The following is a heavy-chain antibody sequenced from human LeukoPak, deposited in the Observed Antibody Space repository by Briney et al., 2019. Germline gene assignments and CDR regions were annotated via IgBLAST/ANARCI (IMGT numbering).Heavy chain of an antibody. D-gene: IGHD6-19*01. CDR2: ITSDGSTT. V-gene: IGHV3-74*01. CDR1: GFTFSNYW. Sequence: GGSLRLSCAASGFTFSNYWMHWVRQASGKGPVWVSHITSDGSTTSYADSVKGRFTISRDNAKNTLYLQMNSLSAEDTAVYYCARAAYSSGWYDYWGQGTLVTVSS. CDR3: ARAAYSSGWYDY. J-gene: IGHJ4*02.